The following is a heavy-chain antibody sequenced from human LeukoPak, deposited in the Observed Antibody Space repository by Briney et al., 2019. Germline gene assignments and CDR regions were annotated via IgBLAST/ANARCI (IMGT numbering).Heavy chain of an antibody. CDR3: ASYGAPIDY. CDR2: IYYSGST. V-gene: IGHV4-39*07. Sequence: PSETLSLTCTVSGGSISSSSYYWGWIRQPPGKGLEWIGSIYYSGSTYYNPSLKSRVTISVDTSKNQFSLKLSSVTAADTAVYYCASYGAPIDYWGQGTLVTVSS. CDR1: GGSISSSSYY. J-gene: IGHJ4*02. D-gene: IGHD4-17*01.